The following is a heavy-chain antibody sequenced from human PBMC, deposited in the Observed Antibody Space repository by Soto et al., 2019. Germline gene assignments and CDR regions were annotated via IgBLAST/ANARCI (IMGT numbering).Heavy chain of an antibody. Sequence: GGSLRLSCAASGFTFSSYAMHWVRQAPGKGLEWVTVISFDGKNKYYADSVKGRFTISRDNSKNTLYLQMNSLRAEDTAVYYCARDNGVVLRYFDWLPRAEYFQHWGQGTLVTVSS. CDR2: ISFDGKNK. V-gene: IGHV3-30*04. CDR1: GFTFSSYA. D-gene: IGHD3-9*01. J-gene: IGHJ1*01. CDR3: ARDNGVVLRYFDWLPRAEYFQH.